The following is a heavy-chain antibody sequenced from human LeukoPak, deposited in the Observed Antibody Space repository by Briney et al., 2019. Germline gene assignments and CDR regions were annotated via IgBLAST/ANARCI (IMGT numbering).Heavy chain of an antibody. CDR1: GFTFSSYW. J-gene: IGHJ4*02. CDR2: IKQDGSEK. D-gene: IGHD3-10*01. Sequence: GGSLRLSCAASGFTFSSYWMSWVRQAPGKGLEWVASIKQDGSEKYYVDSVKGRFTISRDNAKNSLYLQMTSLRAEDTAVYYCARRAMVRGVYRAPFDYWGQGTLVTVSS. CDR3: ARRAMVRGVYRAPFDY. V-gene: IGHV3-7*03.